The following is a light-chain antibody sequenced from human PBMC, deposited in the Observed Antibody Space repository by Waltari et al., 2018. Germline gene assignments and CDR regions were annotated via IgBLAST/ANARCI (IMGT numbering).Light chain of an antibody. CDR1: QGISSY. V-gene: IGKV1-8*01. CDR3: QQYYNYPLT. J-gene: IGKJ4*01. CDR2: AAS. Sequence: PSSVSASTGDRVTITCRASQGISSYLAWFQQKPGKAPKLLIYAASSLQSGVPSRFSGSGSGTDFTLTISCLQSEDLATYFCQQYYNYPLTFGGGTKVEIK.